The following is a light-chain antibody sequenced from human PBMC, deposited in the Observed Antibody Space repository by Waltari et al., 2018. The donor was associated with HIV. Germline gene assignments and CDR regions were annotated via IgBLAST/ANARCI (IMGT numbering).Light chain of an antibody. CDR2: DST. Sequence: QPVVTQAPSLTVSPGGTVTPTCASSAGVVPRGHCPHWFQQRPGQAPKTLFFDSTNRYSWTPGRFAGTLLEDKAALTLTGAQIEDAADYYCLLAFGGDLLFGGGTKLTVL. CDR1: AGVVPRGHC. V-gene: IGLV7-46*01. J-gene: IGLJ2*01. CDR3: LLAFGGDLL.